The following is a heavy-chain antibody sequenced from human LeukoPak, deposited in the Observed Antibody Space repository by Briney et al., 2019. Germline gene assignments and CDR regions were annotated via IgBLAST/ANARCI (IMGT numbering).Heavy chain of an antibody. CDR1: GFTFSSYA. V-gene: IGHV3-23*01. CDR3: ARGALIPDF. D-gene: IGHD2-21*01. J-gene: IGHJ4*02. CDR2: ISKSDGST. Sequence: GGSLRLSCAASGFTFSSYAMTWVRQAPGKGLAWVSSISKSDGSTYYADSVKGRFTISRDNSKNTVYLHMDSLRDEHTAIYYCARGALIPDFRGQGTLVTVSS.